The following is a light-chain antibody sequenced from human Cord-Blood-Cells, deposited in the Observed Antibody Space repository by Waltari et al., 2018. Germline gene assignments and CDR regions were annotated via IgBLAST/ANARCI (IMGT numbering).Light chain of an antibody. CDR2: DVS. Sequence: QSALTQPASVSGSPGQSITISCTGTSSDVGGYHYVSWYQQHPGKAPHLMIYDVSTRPSGVSNRFSGSKSGNTASLTISGLQAEDEADYYCSSYTSSSTLVFGGGTKLTVL. J-gene: IGLJ3*02. V-gene: IGLV2-14*03. CDR3: SSYTSSSTLV. CDR1: SSDVGGYHY.